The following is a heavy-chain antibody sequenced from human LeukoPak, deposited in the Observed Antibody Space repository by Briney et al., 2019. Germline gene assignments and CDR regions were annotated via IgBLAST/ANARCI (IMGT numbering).Heavy chain of an antibody. Sequence: SETLSLTCAVYGGSFSGHYWTWIRQPPGKGPEWIGEINHSGSTTYNPSLNSRVTISVDTSKNQFSLRLSSVTAADTAVYYCARPRYGSGSLDSWGQGTLVTVSS. CDR1: GGSFSGHY. V-gene: IGHV4-34*01. J-gene: IGHJ4*02. D-gene: IGHD3-10*01. CDR3: ARPRYGSGSLDS. CDR2: INHSGST.